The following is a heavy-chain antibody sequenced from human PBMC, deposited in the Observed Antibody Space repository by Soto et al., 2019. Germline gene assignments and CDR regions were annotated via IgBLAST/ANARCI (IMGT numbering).Heavy chain of an antibody. V-gene: IGHV1-18*01. CDR1: GYTFTSYG. CDR2: ISAYNGNT. D-gene: IGHD3-10*01. J-gene: IGHJ5*02. CDR3: ARVHYYGSGSYGPWFDP. Sequence: ASVKVSCKASGYTFTSYGISWVRQAPGQGLEWMGWISAYNGNTNYAQKLQGRVTMTTDTSTSTAYMELRSLRSDDTAVYYCARVHYYGSGSYGPWFDPWGQGPLVTVSS.